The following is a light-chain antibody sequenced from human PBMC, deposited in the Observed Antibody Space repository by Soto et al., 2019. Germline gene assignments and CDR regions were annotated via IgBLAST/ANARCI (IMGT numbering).Light chain of an antibody. J-gene: IGLJ3*02. V-gene: IGLV1-44*01. Sequence: QPVLTQPPSASGTPGQRVTISCSGSSSNIGRDTVNWFQHLPGTAPKLLIYSNNQRPSGVPDRFSGSKSGTSASLAISGLQSEDEADYYCAAWDDSLNGWVFGGGTKLTVL. CDR2: SNN. CDR3: AAWDDSLNGWV. CDR1: SSNIGRDT.